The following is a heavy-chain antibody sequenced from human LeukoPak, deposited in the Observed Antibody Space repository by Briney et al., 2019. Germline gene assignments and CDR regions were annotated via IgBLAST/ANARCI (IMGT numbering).Heavy chain of an antibody. V-gene: IGHV4-59*01. CDR1: GGSINSYY. CDR3: ARGLAAAGTSYFDY. Sequence: SETLSLTCTVSGGSINSYYWSWIRQPPGKGLEWIGYIYYSGSTNYSPSLKGRVTISVDTSKNQFSLKLSSVTAADTAVYYCARGLAAAGTSYFDYWDQGTLVTVSS. J-gene: IGHJ4*02. CDR2: IYYSGST. D-gene: IGHD6-13*01.